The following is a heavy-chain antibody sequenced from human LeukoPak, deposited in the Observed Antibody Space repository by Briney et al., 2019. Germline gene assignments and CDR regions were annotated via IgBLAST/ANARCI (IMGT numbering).Heavy chain of an antibody. D-gene: IGHD3-3*01. V-gene: IGHV3-21*01. CDR3: ARDKDYDFSVWFDP. J-gene: IGHJ5*02. CDR2: ISSSSSYI. CDR1: GFTFSSYS. Sequence: PGGSLRLSCAASGFTFSSYSMNWVRQAPGKGLEWVSSISSSSSYIYYADSVKGRFTISRDNAKNSLYLQMNSLRAEDTAVYYCARDKDYDFSVWFDPWGQGTLVTVSS.